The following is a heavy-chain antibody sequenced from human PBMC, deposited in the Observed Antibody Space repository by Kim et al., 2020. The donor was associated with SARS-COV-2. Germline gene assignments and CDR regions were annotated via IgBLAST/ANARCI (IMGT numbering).Heavy chain of an antibody. Sequence: GGSLRLSCAASGFTFSSYAMSWVRQAPGKGLEWVSAISGSGGSTYYADSVKGRFTISRDNSKNTLYLQMNSLRAEDTAVYYCAKDLRIAAAGNTNWFDPWGQGTLVTVSS. CDR3: AKDLRIAAAGNTNWFDP. V-gene: IGHV3-23*01. CDR2: ISGSGGST. J-gene: IGHJ5*02. CDR1: GFTFSSYA. D-gene: IGHD6-13*01.